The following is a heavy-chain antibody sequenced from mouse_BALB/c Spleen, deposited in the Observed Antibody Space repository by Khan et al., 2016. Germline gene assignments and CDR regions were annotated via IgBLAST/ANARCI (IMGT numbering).Heavy chain of an antibody. Sequence: VQLKQSGAELMKPGASVKLSCTASGFNIKDTYIHWVKQRPEQGLEWIGRIDPANGNSKYDPKFQGKATITTDTSSNTAFLKLSSLTSEDTAVYSGAGSRYDYDAMDYWGQGTSVTVSS. J-gene: IGHJ4*01. CDR3: AGSRYDYDAMDY. D-gene: IGHD1-1*02. CDR1: GFNIKDTY. V-gene: IGHV14-3*02. CDR2: IDPANGNS.